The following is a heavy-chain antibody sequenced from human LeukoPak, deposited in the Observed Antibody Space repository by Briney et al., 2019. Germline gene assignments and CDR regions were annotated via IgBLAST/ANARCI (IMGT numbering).Heavy chain of an antibody. J-gene: IGHJ5*02. CDR2: IYYSGST. D-gene: IGHD5-12*01. CDR1: GGSFSSYY. V-gene: IGHV4-59*01. CDR3: VRAVGPVGGYDSP. Sequence: PSETLSLTCTVSGGSFSSYYWSWIRQPPGKGLEWIGYIYYSGSTNYNPSLKSRVTISLDTSKNQFYLKLSSVTAADTAVYYCVRAVGPVGGYDSPWGQGTLVTVSS.